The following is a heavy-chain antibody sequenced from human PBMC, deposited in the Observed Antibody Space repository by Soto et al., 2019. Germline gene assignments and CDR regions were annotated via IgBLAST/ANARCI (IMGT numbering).Heavy chain of an antibody. CDR2: ISYDGSDN. Sequence: SGGSLRLSCAASGFTFSTCAMHWVRQAPGQGLEWVAVISYDGSDNYYADSVKGRFTISRDNSKNTLYLQMNSLRVEDAAVYYCARETVAAFDYWGQGTLVTVSS. V-gene: IGHV3-30-3*01. CDR3: ARETVAAFDY. D-gene: IGHD6-19*01. CDR1: GFTFSTCA. J-gene: IGHJ4*02.